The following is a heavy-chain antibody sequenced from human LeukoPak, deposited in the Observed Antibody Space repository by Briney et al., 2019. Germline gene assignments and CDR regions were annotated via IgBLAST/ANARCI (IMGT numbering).Heavy chain of an antibody. CDR3: ARAGPGSGNYYSYYYYYGMDV. Sequence: TPSETLSLTCTVSGGSISSGGYYWSWLRQHPGKGLEWIAYIYYSGSTYYNPSLKRRVTISVDTSKNQFSLKLSSVTAADTAVYYCARAGPGSGNYYSYYYYYGMDVWGQGTTVTVSS. CDR2: IYYSGST. D-gene: IGHD3-10*01. V-gene: IGHV4-31*03. CDR1: GGSISSGGYY. J-gene: IGHJ6*02.